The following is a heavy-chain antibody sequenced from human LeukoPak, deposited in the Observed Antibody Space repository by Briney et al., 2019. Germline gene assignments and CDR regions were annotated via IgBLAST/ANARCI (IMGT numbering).Heavy chain of an antibody. Sequence: GASVKVSCKASGYTFTSYGISWVRQAPGQGLEWMGWISAYNGNTNYAQKLQGRVTMTTDTSTSTAYMELRNLRSDDTAVYYCARTPFGFGELSYYFDYWGQGTLVTVSS. J-gene: IGHJ4*02. CDR1: GYTFTSYG. CDR2: ISAYNGNT. CDR3: ARTPFGFGELSYYFDY. V-gene: IGHV1-18*04. D-gene: IGHD3-10*01.